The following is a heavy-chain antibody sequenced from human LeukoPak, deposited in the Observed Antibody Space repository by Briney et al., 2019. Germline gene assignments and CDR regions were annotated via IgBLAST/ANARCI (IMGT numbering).Heavy chain of an antibody. J-gene: IGHJ4*02. CDR1: GIPFSDYY. CDR2: ISSSSSYT. V-gene: IGHV3-11*03. CDR3: AAGTAADY. Sequence: GGSLRLSCVVSGIPFSDYYMNWIRQAPGRGLEWISYISSSSSYTDYADSVKGRFTISRDNAQNALFLQMNSLRVEDTAVYYCAAGTAADYWGQGTLVTVSS. D-gene: IGHD6-13*01.